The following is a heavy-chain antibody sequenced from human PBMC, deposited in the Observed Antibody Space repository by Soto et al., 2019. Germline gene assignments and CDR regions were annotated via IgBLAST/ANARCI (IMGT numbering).Heavy chain of an antibody. V-gene: IGHV3-21*06. CDR3: ARESEDLTSNFDC. CDR1: GFTFTRYS. J-gene: IGHJ4*02. Sequence: GGSLRLSCAASGFTFTRYSMNWVRQAPGKGLEWVSSISSTTNYIYYGDSMKGRFTISRDNAKNSLYLEMNSLRAEDAAVYYCARESEDLTSNFDCWGQGTLVTVSS. CDR2: ISSTTNYI.